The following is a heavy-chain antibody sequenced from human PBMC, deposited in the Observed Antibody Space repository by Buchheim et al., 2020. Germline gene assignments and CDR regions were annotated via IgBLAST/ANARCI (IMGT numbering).Heavy chain of an antibody. CDR1: GFTFSSYA. CDR3: ARVRSASGSLPPNY. Sequence: QVQLVESGGGVVQPGRSLRLSCAASGFTFSSYAMHWVRQAPGKGLEWVAVISYDGSNKYYADSVKGRFTISRDNSKNTLYLQMNSRRAEDTAVYYCARVRSASGSLPPNYWGQGTL. CDR2: ISYDGSNK. V-gene: IGHV3-30-3*01. D-gene: IGHD1-26*01. J-gene: IGHJ4*02.